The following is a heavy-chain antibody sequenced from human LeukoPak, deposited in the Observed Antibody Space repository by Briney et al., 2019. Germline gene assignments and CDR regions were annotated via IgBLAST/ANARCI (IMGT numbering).Heavy chain of an antibody. CDR3: ARWNILTGYCFDF. J-gene: IGHJ4*02. Sequence: SETLSLTCAVYGGSISGYYWSWIRQPPGKGLEWVGEIHYTGSTSYNPSLKSRATISIDTSKNQLSLKLSSVTAADTAVYYCARWNILTGYCFDFWGQGALVTVSS. D-gene: IGHD3-9*01. V-gene: IGHV4-34*01. CDR2: IHYTGST. CDR1: GGSISGYY.